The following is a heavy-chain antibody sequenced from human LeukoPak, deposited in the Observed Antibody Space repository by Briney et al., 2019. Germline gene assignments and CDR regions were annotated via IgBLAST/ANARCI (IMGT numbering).Heavy chain of an antibody. CDR2: IDYSGST. D-gene: IGHD7-27*01. Sequence: SETLSLTCTVSGGSISSYYWSWIRQPPGKGLEWIGYIDYSGSTNYNPSLKSRVTISVDTSKNQFSLKLSSVTAADTAVYYCARLGKEYYFDYWGQGTLVTVSS. J-gene: IGHJ4*02. CDR1: GGSISSYY. V-gene: IGHV4-59*08. CDR3: ARLGKEYYFDY.